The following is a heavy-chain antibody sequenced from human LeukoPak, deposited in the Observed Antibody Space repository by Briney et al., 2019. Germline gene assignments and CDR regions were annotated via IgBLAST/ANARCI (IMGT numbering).Heavy chain of an antibody. D-gene: IGHD3-10*01. CDR2: IRYDGSNK. Sequence: PGGSLRLSCAASGFTFSSYGMHWVRQAPGKGLEGVAFIRYDGSNKYYADSVKGRFTISRDNSKNTLYLQMNSLRAEDTAVYYCAKDRYYGSGSYSNLFDYWGQGTLVTVSS. J-gene: IGHJ4*02. CDR1: GFTFSSYG. V-gene: IGHV3-30*02. CDR3: AKDRYYGSGSYSNLFDY.